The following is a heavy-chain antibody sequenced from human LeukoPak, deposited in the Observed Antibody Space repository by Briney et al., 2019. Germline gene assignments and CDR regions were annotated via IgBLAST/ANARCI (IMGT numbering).Heavy chain of an antibody. J-gene: IGHJ4*02. CDR2: IYTSGST. D-gene: IGHD4-23*01. CDR1: GGSISSGSYY. Sequence: NPSETLSLTCTVSGGSISSGSYYWSWIRQPAGKGLEWIGGIYTSGSTNYNPSLKSRVTISVDTSKNQFSLKLSSVTAADTAVYYCAREPRTLSGNSGFDYWGQGTLVTVSS. V-gene: IGHV4-61*02. CDR3: AREPRTLSGNSGFDY.